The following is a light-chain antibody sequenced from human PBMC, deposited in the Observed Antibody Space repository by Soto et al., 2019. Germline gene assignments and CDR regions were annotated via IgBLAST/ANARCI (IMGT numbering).Light chain of an antibody. CDR1: SNDVGTYNL. CDR2: END. CDR3: CSYAGSSTYV. J-gene: IGLJ1*01. Sequence: QSALTQPASVSGSPGQSITISCTGTSNDVGTYNLVSWYQQRPGKGPTLVIFENDQRPSGVSFRFSGSKSGNTASLTISGLQAEDEADYYCCSYAGSSTYVFGTGTKVTVL. V-gene: IGLV2-23*01.